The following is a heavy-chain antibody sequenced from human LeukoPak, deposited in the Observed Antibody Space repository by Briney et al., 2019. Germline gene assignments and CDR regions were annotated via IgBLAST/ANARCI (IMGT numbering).Heavy chain of an antibody. Sequence: SETLSLTCTVSAGSISSSSYSWGWIRQPPGKGLEWIGSIYYSGSTYYNPSLKSRVTISVDTSKNQFSLKLSSVTAADTAVYYCARAGVYYYYYYMDVWGKGTTVTVSS. CDR1: AGSISSSSYS. CDR3: ARAGVYYYYYYMDV. CDR2: IYYSGST. J-gene: IGHJ6*03. V-gene: IGHV4-39*07.